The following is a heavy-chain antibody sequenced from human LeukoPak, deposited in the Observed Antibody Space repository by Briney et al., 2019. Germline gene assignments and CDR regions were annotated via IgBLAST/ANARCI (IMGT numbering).Heavy chain of an antibody. V-gene: IGHV1-46*03. CDR1: GYTFTSYY. J-gene: IGHJ4*02. D-gene: IGHD3-22*01. CDR3: ARDYYYDSSGYYPTFDY. Sequence: ASVKVCCKASGYTFTSYYMHWVRQAPGQGLEWMGIINPSGGSTSYAQKFQGRVTMTRDASTSTVYMELSSLRSEDTAVYYCARDYYYDSSGYYPTFDYWGQGTLVTVSS. CDR2: INPSGGST.